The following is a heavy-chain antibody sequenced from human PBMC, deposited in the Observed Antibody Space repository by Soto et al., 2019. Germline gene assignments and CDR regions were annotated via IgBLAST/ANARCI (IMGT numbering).Heavy chain of an antibody. CDR3: ARAPPVYSSGWYSQATPIYFDY. V-gene: IGHV1-69*13. J-gene: IGHJ4*02. CDR2: IIPIFGTA. D-gene: IGHD6-19*01. Sequence: ASVKVSCKASGGTFSSYAISWVRQAPGQGLEWMGGIIPIFGTANYAQKFQGRVTITADESTSTAYMELSSLRSEDTAVYYCARAPPVYSSGWYSQATPIYFDYWGQGTLVTVSS. CDR1: GGTFSSYA.